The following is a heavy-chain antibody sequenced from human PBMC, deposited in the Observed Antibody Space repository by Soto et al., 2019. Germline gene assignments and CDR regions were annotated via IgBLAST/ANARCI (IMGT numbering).Heavy chain of an antibody. Sequence: QVQLAESGGGVVQPGRSLRLSCAASGFTFSSYGMHWVRQAPGKGLEWVAVIWYDGSNKYYADSVKCRFTISRDNSKNTLYLQMNSLRAEDTAVYYCASGRKYRSSLSLTEYFQHWGQGILVTVSS. D-gene: IGHD6-13*01. V-gene: IGHV3-33*01. J-gene: IGHJ1*01. CDR2: IWYDGSNK. CDR1: GFTFSSYG. CDR3: ASGRKYRSSLSLTEYFQH.